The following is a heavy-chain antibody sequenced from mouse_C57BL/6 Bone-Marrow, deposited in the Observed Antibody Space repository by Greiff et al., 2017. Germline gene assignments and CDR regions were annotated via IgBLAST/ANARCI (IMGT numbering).Heavy chain of an antibody. V-gene: IGHV14-2*01. CDR3: ARDPHYYGRSYDY. Sequence: EVQLQQSGAELVKPGASVKLSCTASGFNIKDYCMHWVKQRTEQGLEWIGRIDPEDGETKYDPKFKGKATITADTSSNTAYLQLSSLTSEDTDVYYCARDPHYYGRSYDYWGQGTTLTVSS. D-gene: IGHD1-1*01. CDR1: GFNIKDYC. J-gene: IGHJ2*01. CDR2: IDPEDGET.